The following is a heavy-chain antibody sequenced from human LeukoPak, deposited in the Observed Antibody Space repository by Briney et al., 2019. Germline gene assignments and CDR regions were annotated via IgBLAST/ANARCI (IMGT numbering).Heavy chain of an antibody. Sequence: GGTLRLSCAASGFTFTSYSMNCVRQAPGKGLEWVSYISSSSSTIYSADSVKGRFTISRDHAKYSLYLQINSVTAADMAVYESASGIRYFESFDIWGKGTMVTVSS. CDR2: ISSSSSTI. CDR3: ASGIRYFESFDI. J-gene: IGHJ3*02. D-gene: IGHD3-9*01. V-gene: IGHV3-48*01. CDR1: GFTFTSYS.